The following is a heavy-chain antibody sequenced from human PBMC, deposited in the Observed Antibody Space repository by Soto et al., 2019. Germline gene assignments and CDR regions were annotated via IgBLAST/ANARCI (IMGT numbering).Heavy chain of an antibody. J-gene: IGHJ6*02. D-gene: IGHD2-8*01. CDR2: FYYSGST. CDR1: GGSISSGTYS. V-gene: IGHV4-39*01. Sequence: TSETLSLTCTVSGGSISSGTYSWGWIRQPPGKGLEWIGTFYYSGSTNYKPSLKSRVTMSVDTSKNQFSLKVSSVTAADTVLYFCARLGGYCTTSCYGYYAMDVWGQGTTVTVSS. CDR3: ARLGGYCTTSCYGYYAMDV.